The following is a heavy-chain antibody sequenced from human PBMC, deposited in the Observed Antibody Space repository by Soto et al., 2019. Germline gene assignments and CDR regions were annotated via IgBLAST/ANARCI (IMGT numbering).Heavy chain of an antibody. CDR2: IWHNGNNK. J-gene: IGHJ4*02. V-gene: IGHV3-33*01. CDR1: GFSFSTYG. D-gene: IGHD2-15*01. Sequence: QVQLVESGGRVVQPGTSLRLSCSVSGFSFSTYGMHWVRQAPGKGLEWVAVIWHNGNNKYYADSVKGRFTISRDNYKNTLYLQMDSLRAEDTAVYYCARDTSAGVDYWGQGTLVTGSS. CDR3: ARDTSAGVDY.